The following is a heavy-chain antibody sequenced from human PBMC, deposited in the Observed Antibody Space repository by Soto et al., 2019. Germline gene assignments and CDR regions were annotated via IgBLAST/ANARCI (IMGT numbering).Heavy chain of an antibody. D-gene: IGHD3-10*01. J-gene: IGHJ4*02. CDR1: GGSFSGYY. V-gene: IGHV4-34*01. CDR3: ARGGYYGSGSYDY. Sequence: QVQLQQWGAGLLKPSETLSITCAVYGGSFSGYYWSWIRQPPGKGLEWIGEINHSGSTNYNPSLKSRVTISVDTSKNQFSLKLSSVTAADTAVYYCARGGYYGSGSYDYWGQGTLVTVSS. CDR2: INHSGST.